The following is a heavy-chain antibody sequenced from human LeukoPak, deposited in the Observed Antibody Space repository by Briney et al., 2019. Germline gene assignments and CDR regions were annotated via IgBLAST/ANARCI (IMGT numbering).Heavy chain of an antibody. D-gene: IGHD3-10*01. CDR1: GSTLTKLS. J-gene: IGHJ6*04. CDR3: ATLMFRGVIGDDYYGMDV. V-gene: IGHV1-24*01. CDR2: FDPEDGET. Sequence: ASVKVSCKVSGSTLTKLSVHWVRQTPGKGLEWMGGFDPEDGETINGQKFQGRVTMTGDTSTDTAYMELSSLRSEDTAVYYCATLMFRGVIGDDYYGMDVWGKGTTVTVSS.